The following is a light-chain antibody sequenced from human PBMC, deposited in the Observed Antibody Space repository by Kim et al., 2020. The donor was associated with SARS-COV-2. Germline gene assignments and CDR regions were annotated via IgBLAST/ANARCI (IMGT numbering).Light chain of an antibody. J-gene: IGKJ1*01. Sequence: SPGERATLSCRASQRVSSNLAWYQQKPGQAPRLLMYGASTRATGIPARFSGSGSETEFTLTISSLQSEDFAVYYCKQYKDWPRTFGQGTKVEIK. V-gene: IGKV3-15*01. CDR1: QRVSSN. CDR2: GAS. CDR3: KQYKDWPRT.